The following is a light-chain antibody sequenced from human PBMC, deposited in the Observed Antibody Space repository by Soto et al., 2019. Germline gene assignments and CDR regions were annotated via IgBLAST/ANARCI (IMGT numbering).Light chain of an antibody. CDR1: QGLKHSDGNTY. CDR3: LQGTHWPLT. V-gene: IGKV2-30*02. J-gene: IGKJ1*01. Sequence: DVVMTQSPLSLPVTLGQPASISCRSSQGLKHSDGNTYLHWFQQRPGQSPRRLINNVSNRDSGVXDXXSGSGSGTDFTLKISRVEAEDVALFYGLQGTHWPLTFGQGTKVEIK. CDR2: NVS.